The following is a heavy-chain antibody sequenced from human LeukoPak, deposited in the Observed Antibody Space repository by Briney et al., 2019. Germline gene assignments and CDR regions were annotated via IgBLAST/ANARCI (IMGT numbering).Heavy chain of an antibody. Sequence: ASVKVSCKASGYTFTSYGVSWVRQAPGQGLEWMGWISAYNGNTNYAQKLQGRVTMTTDTSTSTAYMELRSLRSDDTAVYYCARAWSELNYFDYWGQGTLVTVSS. CDR3: ARAWSELNYFDY. J-gene: IGHJ4*02. V-gene: IGHV1-18*01. CDR1: GYTFTSYG. CDR2: ISAYNGNT. D-gene: IGHD1-26*01.